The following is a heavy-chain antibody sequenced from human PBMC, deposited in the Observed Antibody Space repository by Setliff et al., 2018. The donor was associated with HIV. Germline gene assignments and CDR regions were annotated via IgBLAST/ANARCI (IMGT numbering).Heavy chain of an antibody. D-gene: IGHD2-15*01. V-gene: IGHV4-4*07. Sequence: SETLSLTCTVSGGSVGSSYWNWIRQPAGKGLEWIGRIYTTGGTNYNPALKSRVTISVDTSKNQFSLKLSSVTAADTAVYYCASNYCSAGSCYHDYWGQGTLVTVSS. J-gene: IGHJ4*02. CDR3: ASNYCSAGSCYHDY. CDR1: GGSVGSSY. CDR2: IYTTGGT.